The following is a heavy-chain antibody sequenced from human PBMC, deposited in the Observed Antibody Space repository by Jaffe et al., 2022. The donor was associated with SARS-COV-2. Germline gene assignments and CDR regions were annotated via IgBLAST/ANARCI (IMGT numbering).Heavy chain of an antibody. D-gene: IGHD3-22*01. V-gene: IGHV3-7*01. CDR1: GFTFSSYW. CDR3: ARLRRSLSGYYSDY. CDR2: IKQDGSEK. Sequence: EVQLVESGGGLVQPGGSLRLSCAASGFTFSSYWMSWVRQAPGKGLEWVANIKQDGSEKYYVDSVKGRFTISRDNAKNSLYLQMNSLRAEDTAVYYCARLRRSLSGYYSDYWGQGTLVTVSS. J-gene: IGHJ4*02.